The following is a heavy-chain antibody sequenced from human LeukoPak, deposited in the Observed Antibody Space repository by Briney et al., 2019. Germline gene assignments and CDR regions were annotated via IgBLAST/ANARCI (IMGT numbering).Heavy chain of an antibody. CDR2: LNPNSGGT. CDR3: ARGLWGGPFDY. J-gene: IGHJ4*02. V-gene: IGHV1-2*02. CDR1: GYTFTSYY. Sequence: ASVTFSCKAPGYTFTSYYIHWVRQAPRQGRDWMGWLNPNSGGTNSAQKSQRRVTTTTETSPSTPCMEKRRPRTDDTAVYYCARGLWGGPFDYWGQGTLATVSS. D-gene: IGHD7-27*01.